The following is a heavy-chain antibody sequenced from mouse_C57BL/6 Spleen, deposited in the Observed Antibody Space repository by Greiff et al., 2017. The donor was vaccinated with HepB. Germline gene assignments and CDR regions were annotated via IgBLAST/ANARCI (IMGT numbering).Heavy chain of an antibody. CDR1: GYTFTSYW. V-gene: IGHV1-59*01. Sequence: QVQLQQPGAELVRPGTSVKLSCKASGYTFTSYWMHWVKQRPGQGLEWIGVIDPSDSYTNYNQKFKGKATLTVDTSSSTAYMQLSSLTSEDSAVYYGASGSSRYFDYWGQGTTLTVSS. CDR3: ASGSSRYFDY. CDR2: IDPSDSYT. D-gene: IGHD1-1*01. J-gene: IGHJ2*01.